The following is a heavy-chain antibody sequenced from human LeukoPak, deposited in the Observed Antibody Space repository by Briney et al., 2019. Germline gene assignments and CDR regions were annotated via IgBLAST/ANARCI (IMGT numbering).Heavy chain of an antibody. J-gene: IGHJ6*02. CDR2: ISSSSSYI. Sequence: GGPLRLSCGASGFTFSSYAMSWVRHAPGKGLEWVSPISSSSSYIYYADSVKGRFTISRDNAKNSLYLQMNSLRAEDTAVYYCARARGYYGMDVWGQGTTVTVSS. D-gene: IGHD3-10*01. CDR3: ARARGYYGMDV. V-gene: IGHV3-21*01. CDR1: GFTFSSYA.